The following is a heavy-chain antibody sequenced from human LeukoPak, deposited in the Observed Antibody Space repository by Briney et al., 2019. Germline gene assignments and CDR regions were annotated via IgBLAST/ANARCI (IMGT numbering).Heavy chain of an antibody. CDR2: IKEDGSAK. CDR3: VRDSPGYGAYDFD. V-gene: IGHV3-7*01. CDR1: GFTFSSYW. D-gene: IGHD5-12*01. Sequence: GGSLRLSCAASGFTFSSYWMSWVRQAPGKGLEWVANIKEDGSAKYYVNSVKGRFTISRDNAKNSLYLQMNNLSAEDTAVYYCVRDSPGYGAYDFDWGQGTLVTVSS. J-gene: IGHJ4*02.